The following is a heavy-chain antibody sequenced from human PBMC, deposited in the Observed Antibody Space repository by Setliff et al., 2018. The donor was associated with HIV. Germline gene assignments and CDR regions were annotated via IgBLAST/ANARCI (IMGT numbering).Heavy chain of an antibody. Sequence: SETLSLTCAVSGYSINSGYYWGWIRQPPGKGLEWIGTIYHSGSTYYNPSLKSRVTISVDTSKNQFSLKLGSVTAADTAVYYCASTGGYSYGFFDSWGQGALVTVSS. CDR1: GYSINSGYY. CDR2: IYHSGST. D-gene: IGHD5-18*01. J-gene: IGHJ4*02. CDR3: ASTGGYSYGFFDS. V-gene: IGHV4-38-2*01.